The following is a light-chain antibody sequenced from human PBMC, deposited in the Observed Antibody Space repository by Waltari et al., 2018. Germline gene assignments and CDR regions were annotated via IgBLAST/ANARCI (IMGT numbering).Light chain of an antibody. Sequence: QSALTQPPSASGSPGQSVTISCAGTSSDVGGYEYVSWYQHHPGKAPKLIIFEVTKRPSVVPDRFSGSKSDNTASLTVAGLQAEDDADYYCSSYTHSNNFALFGGGTKLTVL. CDR2: EVT. CDR3: SSYTHSNNFAL. V-gene: IGLV2-8*01. J-gene: IGLJ2*01. CDR1: SSDVGGYEY.